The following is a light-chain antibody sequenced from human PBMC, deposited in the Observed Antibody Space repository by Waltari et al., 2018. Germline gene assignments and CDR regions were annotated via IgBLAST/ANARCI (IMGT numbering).Light chain of an antibody. V-gene: IGLV3-25*03. J-gene: IGLJ2*01. CDR3: QSSDSGGFVT. Sequence: SFALKQPPSVSVSPGQTARITCSADALSRQFAYWYRQRPGQAPLLLIYKDKERPLGVPDRNSGSSSGTTATLTISGVRAEDEADYFCQSSDSGGFVTFGDGTKLTV. CDR1: ALSRQF. CDR2: KDK.